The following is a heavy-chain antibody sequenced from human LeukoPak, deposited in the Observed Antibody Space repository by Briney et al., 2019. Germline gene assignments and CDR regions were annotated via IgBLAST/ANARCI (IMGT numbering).Heavy chain of an antibody. CDR3: AKDWGYYGSGSYYGLDAFDI. D-gene: IGHD3-10*01. Sequence: PGGSLRLSCAASGFTFSSYAMSWARQAPGKGLEWVSAISGSGGSTYYADSVKGRFTISRDNSKNTLYLQMNSLRAEDTAVYYCAKDWGYYGSGSYYGLDAFDIWGQGTMVTVSS. CDR2: ISGSGGST. CDR1: GFTFSSYA. J-gene: IGHJ3*02. V-gene: IGHV3-23*01.